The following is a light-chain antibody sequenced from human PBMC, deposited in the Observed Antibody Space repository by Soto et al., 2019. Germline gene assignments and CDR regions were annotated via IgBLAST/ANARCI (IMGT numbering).Light chain of an antibody. CDR3: SSYTSSSTLYC. V-gene: IGLV2-14*03. CDR2: DVS. Sequence: QSALTQPASVSGSPGQSITISCTGTSSDVGTYNYVSWYQQHPGKAPKLIIYDVSNRPSGVSNRFSGSKSGNTASLTISGLQAEDEADYYCSSYTSSSTLYCFATGTKGTVL. J-gene: IGLJ1*01. CDR1: SSDVGTYNY.